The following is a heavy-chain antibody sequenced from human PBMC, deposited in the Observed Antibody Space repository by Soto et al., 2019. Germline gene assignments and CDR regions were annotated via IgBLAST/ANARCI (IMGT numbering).Heavy chain of an antibody. CDR3: ARGTLGPGEWKQWLGRYYFDY. J-gene: IGHJ4*02. Sequence: SETLSLTCAVYGGSFSGYYWSWIRQPPGKGLEWIGEINHSGSTNYNPSLKSRVTISVDTSKNQFSLKLSSVTAADTAVYYCARGTLGPGEWKQWLGRYYFDYWGQGTLVTVSS. CDR1: GGSFSGYY. CDR2: INHSGST. V-gene: IGHV4-34*01. D-gene: IGHD6-19*01.